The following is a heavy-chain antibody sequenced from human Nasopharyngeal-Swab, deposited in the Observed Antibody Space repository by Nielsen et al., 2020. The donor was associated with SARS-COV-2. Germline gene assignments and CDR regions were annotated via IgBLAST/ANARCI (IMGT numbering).Heavy chain of an antibody. D-gene: IGHD3-10*01. J-gene: IGHJ5*02. CDR2: INHSGST. V-gene: IGHV4-34*01. CDR3: ARGLPMVRGVIRTSWFDP. Sequence: WIRQPPGKGLEWIGEINHSGSTNNNPSLKSRVTISVDTSKNQFSLKLSSVTAADTAVYYCARGLPMVRGVIRTSWFDPWGQGTLVTVSS.